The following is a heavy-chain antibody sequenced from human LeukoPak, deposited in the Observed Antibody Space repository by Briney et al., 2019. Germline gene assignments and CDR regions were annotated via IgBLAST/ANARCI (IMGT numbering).Heavy chain of an antibody. D-gene: IGHD3-22*01. CDR1: GFTFSTYG. J-gene: IGHJ4*02. CDR2: INSDGSST. V-gene: IGHV3-74*01. CDR3: ARSDKYYYDSSGYLYYFDY. Sequence: GGSLRLPCAASGFTFSTYGMHWVRQAPGKGLVWVSRINSDGSSTNYADFVKGRFTISRDNAKNTLYLQMNSLRAEDTAVYYCARSDKYYYDSSGYLYYFDYWGQGTLVTVSS.